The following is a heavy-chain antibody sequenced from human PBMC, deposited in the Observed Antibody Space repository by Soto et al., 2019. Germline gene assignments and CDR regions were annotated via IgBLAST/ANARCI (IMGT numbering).Heavy chain of an antibody. J-gene: IGHJ6*02. CDR2: INHSGST. CDR3: ARGEVARLQLKDYHYYYGMDV. CDR1: GGSFSGYY. D-gene: IGHD5-12*01. V-gene: IGHV4-34*01. Sequence: SETLSLTCAVYGGSFSGYYWSWIRQPPGKGLEWIGEINHSGSTNYNPSLKSRVTISVDTSKNQFSLKLSSVTAADTAVYYCARGEVARLQLKDYHYYYGMDVWGQGTTVTVSS.